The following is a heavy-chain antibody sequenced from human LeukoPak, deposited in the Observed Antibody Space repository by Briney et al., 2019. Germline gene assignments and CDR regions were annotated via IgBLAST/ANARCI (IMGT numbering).Heavy chain of an antibody. V-gene: IGHV4-30-4*08. J-gene: IGHJ4*02. CDR3: ARGSSGWPLGHYFDY. D-gene: IGHD6-19*01. Sequence: TLSLTCTVSGGSISSGDYYWSWIRQPPGKGLEWIGYIYYSGSTYYNPSLKSRVTISVDTSKNQFSLKLSSVTAADTAVYYCARGSSGWPLGHYFDYWGQGTLVTVSS. CDR1: GGSISSGDYY. CDR2: IYYSGST.